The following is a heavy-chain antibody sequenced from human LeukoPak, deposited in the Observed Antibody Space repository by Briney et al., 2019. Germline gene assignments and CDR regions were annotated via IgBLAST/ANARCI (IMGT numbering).Heavy chain of an antibody. V-gene: IGHV3-30*10. CDR1: GFSFSTYA. Sequence: GGSLRLSCAASGFSFSTYAMHWVRQAPGMGPEWVAVVSHDGSTKYYTDSVRGRFTISRDNSKNTFFLQLNGLRTGDTDVYYCARAIMGTENLDYWGQGTLVTVSS. J-gene: IGHJ4*02. D-gene: IGHD5-18*01. CDR3: ARAIMGTENLDY. CDR2: VSHDGSTK.